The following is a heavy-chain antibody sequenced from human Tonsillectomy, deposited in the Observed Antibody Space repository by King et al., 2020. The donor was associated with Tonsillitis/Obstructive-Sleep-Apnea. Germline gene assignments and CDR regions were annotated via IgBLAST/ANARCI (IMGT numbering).Heavy chain of an antibody. V-gene: IGHV3-11*05. CDR2: ISSGSSYT. CDR3: ATHYTNTSPFDY. D-gene: IGHD2-2*02. Sequence: VQLVESGGGLVKPGGSLRLSCAASGFTFSDYYMSWIRQAPGKGLEWVSYISSGSSYTNYADSVKGRFTISRDNATNSLYLQMNSLRAEDTAVYYCATHYTNTSPFDYWGRGTLVTVSS. J-gene: IGHJ4*02. CDR1: GFTFSDYY.